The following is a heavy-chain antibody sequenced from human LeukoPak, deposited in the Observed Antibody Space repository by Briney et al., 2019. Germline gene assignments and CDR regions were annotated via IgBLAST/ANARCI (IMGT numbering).Heavy chain of an antibody. D-gene: IGHD3-3*01. V-gene: IGHV1-2*02. J-gene: IGHJ4*02. CDR2: INPNSGGT. Sequence: ASVKVSCKASGYTFTGYYMHWVRQAPGQGLEWMGWINPNSGGTNYAQKFQGRVTMTRDTSISTAYMELGRLRSDDTAVYYCARADYDFWSGYWPVDWGQGTLVTVSS. CDR3: ARADYDFWSGYWPVD. CDR1: GYTFTGYY.